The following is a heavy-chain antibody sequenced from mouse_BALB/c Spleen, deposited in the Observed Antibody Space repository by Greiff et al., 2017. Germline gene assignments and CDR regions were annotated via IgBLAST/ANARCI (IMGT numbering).Heavy chain of an antibody. J-gene: IGHJ4*01. V-gene: IGHV2-9*02. CDR2: IWAGGST. CDR3: ARDRGLRRPLGAMDY. Sequence: VKLMESGPGLVEPSQSLSITCTVSGFSLTSYGVHWVRQPPGKGLEWLGVIWAGGSTNYNSALMSRLSISKDNSKSQVFLKMNSLQTDDTAMYYCARDRGLRRPLGAMDYWGQGTSVTVSS. CDR1: GFSLTSYG. D-gene: IGHD2-2*01.